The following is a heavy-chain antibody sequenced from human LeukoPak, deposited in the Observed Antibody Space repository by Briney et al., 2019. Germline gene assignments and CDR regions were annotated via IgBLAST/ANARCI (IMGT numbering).Heavy chain of an antibody. V-gene: IGHV1-46*01. CDR2: ISPSGGST. CDR3: ARDTRRGYSGYPDY. Sequence: ASVTVSCKASGYTFTSYYMHWVRQTPGQELEWMGVISPSGGSTSYTQKFQGRVTMTRDTSTSAVYMELSRLRSEDTAVYYCARDTRRGYSGYPDYWGQGTLVTVSS. J-gene: IGHJ4*02. CDR1: GYTFTSYY. D-gene: IGHD5-12*01.